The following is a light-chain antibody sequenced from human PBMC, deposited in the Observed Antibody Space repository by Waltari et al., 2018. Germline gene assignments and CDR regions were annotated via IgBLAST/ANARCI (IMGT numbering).Light chain of an antibody. V-gene: IGKV1-17*01. J-gene: IGKJ3*01. CDR3: LQHSTYPFT. CDR1: QGIRND. CDR2: GAS. Sequence: DIQMTQSPSSLSASTGDRVTITCRASQGIRNDLGWFQQKPGKAPRRLIYGASALEDGVPSRFSGSGSGTDFTLTIVSLQPEDFATYYCLQHSTYPFTFGPGTKVDVK.